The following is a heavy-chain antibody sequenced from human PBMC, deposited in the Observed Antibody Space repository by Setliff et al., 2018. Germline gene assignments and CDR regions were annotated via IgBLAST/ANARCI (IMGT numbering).Heavy chain of an antibody. Sequence: ASVKVSCKASGYTFTSYYMHWVRQAPGQGLEWMGIIYPSGGSISYAQKFQGRVTMTRDTSTSTAYMELGSLRSEDTAVYYCARNLDYPPRGGYYYYYMDVWGKGTTVTVSS. CDR1: GYTFTSYY. D-gene: IGHD3-10*01. CDR2: IYPSGGSI. CDR3: ARNLDYPPRGGYYYYYMDV. V-gene: IGHV1-46*01. J-gene: IGHJ6*03.